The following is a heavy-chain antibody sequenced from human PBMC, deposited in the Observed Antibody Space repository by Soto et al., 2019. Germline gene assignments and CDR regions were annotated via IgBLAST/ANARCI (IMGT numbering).Heavy chain of an antibody. J-gene: IGHJ5*02. CDR1: GGSISSYY. Sequence: SETLSLTCTASGGSISSYYWSWIRQPPGKGLEWIGYIYYSGSTNYNPSLKSRVTISVDTSKNQFSLKLSSVTAADTAVYYCAREGRNNWFDPWGQGTLVTVSS. CDR2: IYYSGST. CDR3: AREGRNNWFDP. V-gene: IGHV4-59*01.